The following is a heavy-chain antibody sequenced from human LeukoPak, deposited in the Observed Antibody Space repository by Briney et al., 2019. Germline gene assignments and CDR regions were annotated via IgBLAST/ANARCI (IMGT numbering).Heavy chain of an antibody. CDR1: GGTFSSYA. CDR3: ARGAVRSGYVG. Sequence: ASVKVSCKASGGTFSSYAISWVRQAPGQGLEWMGRIIPILGIANYAQKFQGRVTITADKSTSTAYMELSSLRSEDTAVYYCARGAVRSGYVGWGQGTLVTVSS. V-gene: IGHV1-69*04. D-gene: IGHD3-9*01. J-gene: IGHJ4*02. CDR2: IIPILGIA.